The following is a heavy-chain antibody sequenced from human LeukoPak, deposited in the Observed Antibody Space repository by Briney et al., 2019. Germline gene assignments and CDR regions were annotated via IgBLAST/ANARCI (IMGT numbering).Heavy chain of an antibody. Sequence: GEALKISCKGSGYSFTSYWIGWVRQMPRKGLEWMGIIYPGDSDTRYRPSFQGQVTISADKSISTAYLQWSSLKASDTAMYYCARRLAYCGGDCPYFFDYWGQGTLVTDSS. V-gene: IGHV5-51*01. CDR1: GYSFTSYW. CDR3: ARRLAYCGGDCPYFFDY. J-gene: IGHJ4*02. CDR2: IYPGDSDT. D-gene: IGHD2-21*02.